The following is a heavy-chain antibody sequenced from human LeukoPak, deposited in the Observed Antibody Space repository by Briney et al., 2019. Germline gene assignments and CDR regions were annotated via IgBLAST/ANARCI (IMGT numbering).Heavy chain of an antibody. D-gene: IGHD1-1*01. J-gene: IGHJ6*03. Sequence: GGSLRISCTASGFTFSSSAITWVRQAPGKGLEWVSGISGSGSGTYYADFVKGRFTISRDNSKNTVYLEMNSLRAEDTAAYYCAKMNGYMDVWGKGTTVTVSS. CDR2: ISGSGSGT. CDR3: AKMNGYMDV. V-gene: IGHV3-23*01. CDR1: GFTFSSSA.